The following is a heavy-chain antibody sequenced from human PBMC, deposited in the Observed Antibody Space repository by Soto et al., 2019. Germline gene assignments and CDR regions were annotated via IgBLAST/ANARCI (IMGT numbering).Heavy chain of an antibody. CDR2: ISYSDGS. CDR3: ARRHGLDIDAYY. D-gene: IGHD3-10*01. J-gene: IGHJ4*02. Sequence: SETLSLTCTVSGGSISSRGSMSGRSFYWGWMRQPPGKGLEWIASISYSDGSFYNSSLKSRLTISVDTSKNQFSLSLRSVTAADTAVYCCARRHGLDIDAYYWGQGIRVTVSS. CDR1: GGSISSRGSMSGRSFY. V-gene: IGHV4-39*01.